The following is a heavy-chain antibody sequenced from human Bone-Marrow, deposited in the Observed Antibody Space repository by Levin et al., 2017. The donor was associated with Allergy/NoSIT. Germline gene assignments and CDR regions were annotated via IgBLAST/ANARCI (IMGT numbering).Heavy chain of an antibody. CDR2: LNPDSGGT. CDR3: TRGVPTIGMDV. J-gene: IGHJ6*02. Sequence: ASVKVSCRGSGYRFSDYLLHWVRQAPGQGLEWMGRLNPDSGGTNYAHKFQGRVIMTSDSSIKTAYMELTSLTSDDTAVYDCTRGVPTIGMDVWGQGTTVTVSS. V-gene: IGHV1-2*06. D-gene: IGHD5-12*01. CDR1: GYRFSDYL.